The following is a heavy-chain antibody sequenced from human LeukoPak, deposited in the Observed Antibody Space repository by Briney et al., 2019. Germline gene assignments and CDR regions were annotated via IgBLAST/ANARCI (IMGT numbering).Heavy chain of an antibody. CDR1: GGSISGNSFH. Sequence: SETLSLTCTVSGGSISGNSFHWVWIRQPPGKGLEWIGSIYYSGSTYYNPSLKSRVTISVDTSKNQFSLKLSSVTAADTAVYYCASPPRMRSGWYDDYWYFDLWGRGTLVTVSS. J-gene: IGHJ2*01. V-gene: IGHV4-39*01. D-gene: IGHD6-19*01. CDR2: IYYSGST. CDR3: ASPPRMRSGWYDDYWYFDL.